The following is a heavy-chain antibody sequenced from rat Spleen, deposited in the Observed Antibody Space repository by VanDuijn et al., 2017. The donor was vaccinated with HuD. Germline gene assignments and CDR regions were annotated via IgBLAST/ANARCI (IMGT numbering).Heavy chain of an antibody. CDR2: ITYDGSST. CDR3: ARHTYDYSGY. Sequence: EVQLVETGGGLVQPGRSLKVSCAASGFTFSNYGMAWVRQAPTKGLEWVATITYDGSSTYYRDSVKGRFTISRDNAKSTLYLQMDSLRSEDTATYYCARHTYDYSGYWGQGVMVTVSS. V-gene: IGHV5-29*01. CDR1: GFTFSNYG. J-gene: IGHJ2*01. D-gene: IGHD1-1*01.